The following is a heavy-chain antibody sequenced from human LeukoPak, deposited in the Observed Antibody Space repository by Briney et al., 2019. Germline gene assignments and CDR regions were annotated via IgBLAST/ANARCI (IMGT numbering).Heavy chain of an antibody. CDR2: ISYDGSNK. V-gene: IGHV3-30*18. J-gene: IGHJ4*02. D-gene: IGHD4-17*01. CDR3: AKDLTTTNGLDY. CDR1: GFTFSSYG. Sequence: GRSLRLSCAASGFTFSSYGMHWVRQAPGKGLEWVAVISYDGSNKYYADSVKGRFTISRDNSKNTLYLQMNSLRAEDTAVYYCAKDLTTTNGLDYWGQGTLVTVSS.